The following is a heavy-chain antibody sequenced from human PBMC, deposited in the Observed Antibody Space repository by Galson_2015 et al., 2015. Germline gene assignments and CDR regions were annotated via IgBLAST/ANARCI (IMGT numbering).Heavy chain of an antibody. CDR1: GFTFSDAW. Sequence: SLRLSCAASGFTFSDAWMSWVRQAPGKGLEWVGRIKSKTDGGTTDSAAPLKDRFIISRDDSKNMVYVDMKSLTTDDTALYYWIIHPHSSSETWGQGTLVTVSS. J-gene: IGHJ5*02. V-gene: IGHV3-15*01. CDR2: IKSKTDGGTT. CDR3: IIHPHSSSET. D-gene: IGHD6-13*01.